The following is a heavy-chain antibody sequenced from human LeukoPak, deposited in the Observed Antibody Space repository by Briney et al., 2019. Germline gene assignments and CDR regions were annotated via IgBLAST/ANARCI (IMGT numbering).Heavy chain of an antibody. V-gene: IGHV4-59*01. D-gene: IGHD3-3*01. CDR3: AREGYDFWSGYISDY. Sequence: SETLSLTCTVSGGFISSYYWSWIRQPPGKGLEWIGYIYYSGSTNYNPSLKSRVTISVDTSKNQFSLKLSSVAAADTAVYYCAREGYDFWSGYISDYWGQGTLVTVSS. J-gene: IGHJ4*02. CDR2: IYYSGST. CDR1: GGFISSYY.